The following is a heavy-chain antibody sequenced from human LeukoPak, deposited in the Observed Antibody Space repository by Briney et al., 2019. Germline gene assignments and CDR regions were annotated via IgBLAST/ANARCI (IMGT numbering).Heavy chain of an antibody. D-gene: IGHD3-10*01. CDR3: ATAMVRGADGFDY. J-gene: IGHJ4*02. Sequence: GASVTVSRKVSGYTLTELSMHWVGQAPGKGLAWMGGFDPEDGETIYAQKFQGRVTMTEDTSTDTAYMELSSLRSEDTAVYYCATAMVRGADGFDYWGQGTLVTVSS. CDR2: FDPEDGET. CDR1: GYTLTELS. V-gene: IGHV1-24*01.